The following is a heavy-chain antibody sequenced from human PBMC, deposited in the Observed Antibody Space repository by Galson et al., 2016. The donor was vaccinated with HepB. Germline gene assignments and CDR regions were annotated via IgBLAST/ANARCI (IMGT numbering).Heavy chain of an antibody. CDR1: GGSFSGYF. V-gene: IGHV4-34*01. J-gene: IGHJ5*02. CDR3: ARSRTWLNWFDP. D-gene: IGHD3-9*01. CDR2: INHTGST. Sequence: SETLSLTCAVYGGSFSGYFWSWIRQSPGKGLEWIGEINHTGSTNFNPSLKSRVTMSVDTSKNHFSLNLTSVTAADTAVYYCARSRTWLNWFDPWGQATLVTVSS.